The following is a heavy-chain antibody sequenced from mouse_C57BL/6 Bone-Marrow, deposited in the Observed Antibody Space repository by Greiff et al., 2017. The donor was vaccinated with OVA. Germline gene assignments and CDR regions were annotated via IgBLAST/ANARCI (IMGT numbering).Heavy chain of an antibody. CDR3: ARVDYYGMGFAY. Sequence: VQLKESGGGLVKPGGSLKLSCAASGFTFSSYAMSWVRQTPEKRLEWVATISDGGSYTYYPDNVKGRFTISRDNAKNNLYLQMSHLKSEDTAMYYCARVDYYGMGFAYWGQGTLVTVSA. CDR1: GFTFSSYA. J-gene: IGHJ3*01. V-gene: IGHV5-4*01. D-gene: IGHD1-1*01. CDR2: ISDGGSYT.